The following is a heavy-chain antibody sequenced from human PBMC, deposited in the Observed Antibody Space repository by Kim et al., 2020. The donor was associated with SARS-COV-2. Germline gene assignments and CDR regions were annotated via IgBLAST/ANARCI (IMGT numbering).Heavy chain of an antibody. J-gene: IGHJ6*02. Sequence: ASVKVSCKASGYTFTGYYMHWVRQAPGQGLEWMGWINPNSGGTNYAQKFQGRVTMTRDTSISTAYMELSRLRSDDTAMYYCARGGVTIFGVADYYYGMDVWGQGTTVTVSS. D-gene: IGHD3-3*01. V-gene: IGHV1-2*02. CDR3: ARGGVTIFGVADYYYGMDV. CDR1: GYTFTGYY. CDR2: INPNSGGT.